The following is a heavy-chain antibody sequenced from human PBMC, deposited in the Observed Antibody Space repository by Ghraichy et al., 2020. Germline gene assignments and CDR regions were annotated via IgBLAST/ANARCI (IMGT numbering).Heavy chain of an antibody. D-gene: IGHD3-3*01. CDR2: IYTSGST. J-gene: IGHJ5*02. Sequence: SETLSLTCTVSGGSISSYYWSWIRQPAGKGLEWIGRIYTSGSTNYNPSLKSRVTMSVDTSKNQFSLKLSSVTAADTAVYYCAREGQDFNYDFWSGYGLGFDPWGQGTLVTVSS. CDR1: GGSISSYY. V-gene: IGHV4-4*07. CDR3: AREGQDFNYDFWSGYGLGFDP.